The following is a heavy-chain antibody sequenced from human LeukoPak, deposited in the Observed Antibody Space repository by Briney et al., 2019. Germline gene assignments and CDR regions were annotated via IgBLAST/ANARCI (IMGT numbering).Heavy chain of an antibody. V-gene: IGHV4-34*01. CDR2: INHSGST. Sequence: SETLSLTCAVYGGSFSGYYWSWIRQPPGKGLEWIGEINHSGSTNYNPSLKSRVTISVDTSKNQFSLKLSPVTAADTAVYYCARGLTGTTLSYYYYYMDVWGKGTTVTVSS. CDR1: GGSFSGYY. J-gene: IGHJ6*03. CDR3: ARGLTGTTLSYYYYYMDV. D-gene: IGHD1-20*01.